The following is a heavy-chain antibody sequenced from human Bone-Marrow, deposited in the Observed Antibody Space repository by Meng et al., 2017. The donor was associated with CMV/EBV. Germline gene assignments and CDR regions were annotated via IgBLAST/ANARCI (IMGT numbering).Heavy chain of an antibody. D-gene: IGHD2-8*02. CDR3: ARRATWYYFDY. J-gene: IGHJ4*02. CDR1: GFTFSSYS. V-gene: IGHV3-21*01. CDR2: ISSSSSYI. Sequence: EVQLVESGGXLVKPGGSRRLSCAASGFTFSSYSMNWVRQAPGKGLEWVSSISSSSSYIYYADSVKGRFTISRDNAKNSLYLQMNSLRAEDTAVYYCARRATWYYFDYWGQGTLVTVSS.